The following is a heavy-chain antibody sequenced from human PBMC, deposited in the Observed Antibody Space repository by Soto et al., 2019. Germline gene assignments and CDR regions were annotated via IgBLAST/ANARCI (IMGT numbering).Heavy chain of an antibody. J-gene: IGHJ6*02. CDR3: ARLGTGLADYYGMDV. CDR2: IYYSGST. V-gene: IGHV4-59*08. Sequence: QVQLQESGPGLVKPSETLSLTCTVSGGSISSYYWSWIRQPPGKGLEWIGYIYYSGSTNYNPSLKSRVTISVDTSKNQFSLKLSSVTAADTAVYYCARLGTGLADYYGMDVWGQGTTVTVSS. CDR1: GGSISSYY.